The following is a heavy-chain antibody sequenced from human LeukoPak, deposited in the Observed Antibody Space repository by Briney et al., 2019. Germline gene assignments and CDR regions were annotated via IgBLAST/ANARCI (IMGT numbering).Heavy chain of an antibody. CDR3: AGSHVSSGYYSHHAFDI. Sequence: ASVKVSCKASGYAFTSYGISWVRQAPGQGLEWMGIINPSGGSTSYAQKIQGRVTMTRDTSTSTVYMELSRLRSEDTAVYFCAGSHVSSGYYSHHAFDIWGQGTMVTVSS. D-gene: IGHD3-22*01. V-gene: IGHV1-46*01. J-gene: IGHJ3*02. CDR2: INPSGGST. CDR1: GYAFTSYG.